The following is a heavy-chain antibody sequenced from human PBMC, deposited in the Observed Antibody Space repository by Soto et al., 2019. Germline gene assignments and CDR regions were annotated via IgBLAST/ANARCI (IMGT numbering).Heavy chain of an antibody. Sequence: PSETLSLTCTVSGGSISSSSYYWGWIRQPPGKGLEWIGSIYYSGSTYYNPSLKSRVTISVDTSKNQFSLKLSSVTAADTAVYYCVRQRLSRRAAAGTNWFDPWGQGTLVTVSS. D-gene: IGHD6-13*01. V-gene: IGHV4-39*01. CDR3: VRQRLSRRAAAGTNWFDP. J-gene: IGHJ5*02. CDR2: IYYSGST. CDR1: GGSISSSSYY.